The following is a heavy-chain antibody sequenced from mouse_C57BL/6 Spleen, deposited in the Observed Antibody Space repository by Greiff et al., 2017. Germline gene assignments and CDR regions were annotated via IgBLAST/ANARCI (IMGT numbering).Heavy chain of an antibody. V-gene: IGHV3-6*01. D-gene: IGHD2-4*01. CDR2: ISYDGSN. J-gene: IGHJ3*01. CDR3: ARGDYDVGFAY. CDR1: GYSITSGYY. Sequence: VQLKESGPGLVKPSQSLSLTCSVTGYSITSGYYWNWIRQFPGNKLEWMGYISYDGSNNYNPSLKNRISITRDTSKNQFFLKLNSVTTEDPATYYCARGDYDVGFAYWGQGTLVTVSA.